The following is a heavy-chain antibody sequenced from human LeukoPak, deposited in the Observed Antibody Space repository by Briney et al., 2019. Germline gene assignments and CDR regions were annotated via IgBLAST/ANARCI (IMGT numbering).Heavy chain of an antibody. CDR2: IYYSGST. Sequence: SKTLSLTCTVSGGSISSGGYYWSWIRQHPGKGLEWIGYIYYSGSTYYNPSLKSRVTISVDTSKNQFSLKLSPVTAADTAVYYCARVTPTTVTTSRDDYYGMDVWGQGTTVTVSS. D-gene: IGHD4-17*01. CDR3: ARVTPTTVTTSRDDYYGMDV. CDR1: GGSISSGGYY. V-gene: IGHV4-31*03. J-gene: IGHJ6*02.